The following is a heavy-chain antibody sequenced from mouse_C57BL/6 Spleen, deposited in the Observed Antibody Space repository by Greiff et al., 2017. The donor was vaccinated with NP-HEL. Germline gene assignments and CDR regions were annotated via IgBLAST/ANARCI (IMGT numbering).Heavy chain of an antibody. CDR2: ISSGSSTI. J-gene: IGHJ4*01. CDR1: GFTFSDYG. Sequence: EVQRVESGGGLVKPGGSLKLSCAASGFTFSDYGMHWVRQAPEKGLEWVAYISSGSSTIYYADTVKGRFTISRDNAKNTLFLQMTSLRSEDTAMYYCARPYGYDRTYAMDDWGQGTSVTVSS. CDR3: ARPYGYDRTYAMDD. D-gene: IGHD2-2*01. V-gene: IGHV5-17*01.